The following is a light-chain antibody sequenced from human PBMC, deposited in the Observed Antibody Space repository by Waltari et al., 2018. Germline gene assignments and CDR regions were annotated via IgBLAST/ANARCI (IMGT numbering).Light chain of an antibody. CDR1: QSVSSD. J-gene: IGKJ5*01. CDR2: DAS. Sequence: EIVLTQSPATLSLSPGERATLSCRASQSVSSDLAWYQQKPGQAPRLLIYDASNRATGIPARFSGSGSGTDFTLTISSREPEDFAVYYCQQRSNWPPITFGQGTRLEIK. CDR3: QQRSNWPPIT. V-gene: IGKV3-11*01.